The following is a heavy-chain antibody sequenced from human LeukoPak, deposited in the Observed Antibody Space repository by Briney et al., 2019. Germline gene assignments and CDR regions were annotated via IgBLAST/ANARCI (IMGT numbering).Heavy chain of an antibody. CDR1: GGSISSYY. J-gene: IGHJ3*02. CDR2: IYYSGST. Sequence: SETLSLTCTVSGGSISSYYWSWIRQPPGKGLEWIGYIYYSGSTNYNPSLKSRVTISVDTSKNQFSLKLNSVTAADTAIYYCARAGERGYNGYDDAFDIWSQGTMVTVSS. CDR3: ARAGERGYNGYDDAFDI. V-gene: IGHV4-59*01. D-gene: IGHD5-12*01.